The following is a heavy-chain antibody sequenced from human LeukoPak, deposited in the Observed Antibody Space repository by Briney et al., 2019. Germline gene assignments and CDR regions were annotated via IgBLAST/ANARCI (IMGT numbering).Heavy chain of an antibody. D-gene: IGHD6-13*01. CDR1: GFTFSSYS. Sequence: GGSLRLSCAASGFTFSSYSMNWVRQAPGKGLEWVSSISSSSSYIYYADSVKGRFTISRDNSKNTLYLQMNSLRAEDTAVYYCAKESKTRIAALDFWGQGTLVTVSS. V-gene: IGHV3-21*04. CDR3: AKESKTRIAALDF. J-gene: IGHJ4*02. CDR2: ISSSSSYI.